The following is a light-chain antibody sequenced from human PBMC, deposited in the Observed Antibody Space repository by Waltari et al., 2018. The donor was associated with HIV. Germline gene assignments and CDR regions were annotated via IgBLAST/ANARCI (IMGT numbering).Light chain of an antibody. CDR1: QGISNS. CDR2: ASS. Sequence: DIQMTQSPSSLSASVGDRVTITCRASQGISNSLAWYQQKPGKAPKLLLYASSRLESGVPARFSGSGSGTDYTLTISSLQPEDFATYYCQQYYSTPDTFGQGTKLEIK. CDR3: QQYYSTPDT. V-gene: IGKV1-NL1*01. J-gene: IGKJ2*01.